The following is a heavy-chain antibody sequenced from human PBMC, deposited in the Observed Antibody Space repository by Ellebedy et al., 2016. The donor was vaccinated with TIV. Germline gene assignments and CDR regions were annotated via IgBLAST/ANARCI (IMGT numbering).Heavy chain of an antibody. Sequence: GGSLRLXCAASGFTFSSYGMHWVRQAPGKGLEWVAVISYDGSNKYYADSVKGRFTISRDNSKNTLYLQMNSLRAEDTAVYYCAKDDHSSGYYYASTSQFDYWGQGTLVTVSS. CDR3: AKDDHSSGYYYASTSQFDY. J-gene: IGHJ4*02. D-gene: IGHD3-22*01. CDR1: GFTFSSYG. V-gene: IGHV3-30*18. CDR2: ISYDGSNK.